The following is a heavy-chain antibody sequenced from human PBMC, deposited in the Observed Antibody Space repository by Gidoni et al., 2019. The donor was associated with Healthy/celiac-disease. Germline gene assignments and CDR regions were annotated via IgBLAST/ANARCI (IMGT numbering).Heavy chain of an antibody. CDR2: IYTSGST. D-gene: IGHD5-18*01. V-gene: IGHV4-61*02. CDR1: GGSISSGSYY. CDR3: ARGSGKYSYDWEYWFDP. Sequence: QVQLQESGPGLVKPSQTLSLTCTVSGGSISSGSYYWSWIRQPAGKGLEWIGRIYTSGSTNYNPSLKSRVTISVDTSKNQFSLKLSSVTAADTAVYYCARGSGKYSYDWEYWFDPWGQGTLVTVSS. J-gene: IGHJ5*02.